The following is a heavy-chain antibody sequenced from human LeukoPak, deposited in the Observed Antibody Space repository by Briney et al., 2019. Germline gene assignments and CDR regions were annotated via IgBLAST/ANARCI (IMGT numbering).Heavy chain of an antibody. CDR1: GFIFSSYA. D-gene: IGHD6-13*01. J-gene: IGHJ4*02. Sequence: GGSLRLSCAASGFIFSSYAMHWVRQAPGKGLEWVAVISYDGGNKYYADSVKGRFTISGDNSKNTLYLQMNSLRAEDTAVYYCARDLLKTIAALFDYWGQGTLVAVSS. CDR2: ISYDGGNK. CDR3: ARDLLKTIAALFDY. V-gene: IGHV3-30-3*01.